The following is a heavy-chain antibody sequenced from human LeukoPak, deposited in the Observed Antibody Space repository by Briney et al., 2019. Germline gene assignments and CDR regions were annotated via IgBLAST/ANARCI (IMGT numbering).Heavy chain of an antibody. D-gene: IGHD1-26*01. V-gene: IGHV1-18*04. CDR2: ISAYNGNT. Sequence: ASVKVSCKASGYTFTGYYMHWVRQAPGQGLEWMGWISAYNGNTNYAQKLQGRVTMTTDTSTSTAYMELRSLRSDDTAVYYCARDRAVGAPADDYWGQGTLVTVSS. CDR1: GYTFTGYY. CDR3: ARDRAVGAPADDY. J-gene: IGHJ4*02.